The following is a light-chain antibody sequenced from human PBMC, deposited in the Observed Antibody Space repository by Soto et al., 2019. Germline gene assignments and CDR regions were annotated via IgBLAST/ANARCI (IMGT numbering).Light chain of an antibody. V-gene: IGLV2-11*01. CDR1: SSDVGGYNY. Sequence: QSALTQPRSVSGSPGQSVTISCTGTSSDVGGYNYVSWYQQHPGKALKLMIYDVSKRPSGVPDRFSGSKSGNTASLTISGLQAEDEADYYCCSYADSYYVFGTGTKLTVL. CDR3: CSYADSYYV. J-gene: IGLJ1*01. CDR2: DVS.